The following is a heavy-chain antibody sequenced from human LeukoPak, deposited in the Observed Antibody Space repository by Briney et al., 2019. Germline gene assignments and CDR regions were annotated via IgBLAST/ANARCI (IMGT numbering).Heavy chain of an antibody. CDR1: GGSFSGYY. CDR2: INHSGST. V-gene: IGHV4-34*01. D-gene: IGHD3-16*02. J-gene: IGHJ4*02. Sequence: SETLSLTCAVYGGSFSGYYWSWIRQPPGKGLEWIGEINHSGSTNYNPSLKSRVTMSVDTSKNQFSLKLSPVTAADTAVYYCARVARDYVWGSYRYPFDYWGQGTLVTVSS. CDR3: ARVARDYVWGSYRYPFDY.